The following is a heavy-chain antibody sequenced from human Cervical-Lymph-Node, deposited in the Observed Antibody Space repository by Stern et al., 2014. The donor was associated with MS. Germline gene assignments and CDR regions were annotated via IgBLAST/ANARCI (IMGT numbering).Heavy chain of an antibody. CDR3: ATLPGS. Sequence: QVQLQESGPGLVKPSKTLSLTCTVSGGSITSYYWSWTRQSPGKGLEWIGNIHHRGTFIYNPYLKRRSTVSDETSKSQFSLKLTSVSAADTAVYHCATLPGSWGQVTLVTVSS. J-gene: IGHJ5*02. V-gene: IGHV4-59*12. CDR2: IHHRGTF. CDR1: GGSITSYY.